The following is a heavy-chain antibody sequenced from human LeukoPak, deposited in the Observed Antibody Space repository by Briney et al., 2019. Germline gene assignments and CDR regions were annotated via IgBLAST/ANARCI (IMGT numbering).Heavy chain of an antibody. D-gene: IGHD3-22*01. J-gene: IGHJ4*02. V-gene: IGHV1-2*02. CDR3: ARGLYYYDCSGYYGY. CDR2: INPNSGGT. CDR1: GYTFTGYY. Sequence: ASVKVSCKASGYTFTGYYMHWVRQAPGQGLEWMGWINPNSGGTNYAQKFQGRVTMTRDTSISTAYMELSRLRSDDTAVYYCARGLYYYDCSGYYGYWGQGTLVTVSS.